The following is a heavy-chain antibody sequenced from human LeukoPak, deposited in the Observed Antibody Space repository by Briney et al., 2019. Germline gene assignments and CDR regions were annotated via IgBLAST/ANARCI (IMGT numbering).Heavy chain of an antibody. CDR3: ARDRDIVVVPANYYYYGMDV. CDR2: INHSGGT. Sequence: KSSQTLSLTCAVYGGSFSGYYWSWIRQPPGKGLEWIGEINHSGGTNYNPSLKSRVTISVDTSKNQFSLKLSSVTAADTAVYYCARDRDIVVVPANYYYYGMDVWGQGTTVTVSS. D-gene: IGHD2-2*01. CDR1: GGSFSGYY. V-gene: IGHV4-34*01. J-gene: IGHJ6*02.